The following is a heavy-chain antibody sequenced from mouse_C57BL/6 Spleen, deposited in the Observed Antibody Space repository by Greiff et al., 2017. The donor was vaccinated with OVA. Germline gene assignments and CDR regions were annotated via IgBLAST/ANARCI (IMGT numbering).Heavy chain of an antibody. CDR2: IHPNSGST. V-gene: IGHV1-64*01. CDR3: ARSGYCSSWAWFAY. Sequence: VQLQQPGAELVKPGASVKLSCKASGYTFTSYWMYWVKQRPGQGLEWIGMIHPNSGSTNYNEKFKSKATLTVDQAYSTAYMQLSSRTSEDYAVYYCARSGYCSSWAWFAYWGQGTLVTVSA. CDR1: GYTFTSYW. J-gene: IGHJ3*01. D-gene: IGHD1-1*01.